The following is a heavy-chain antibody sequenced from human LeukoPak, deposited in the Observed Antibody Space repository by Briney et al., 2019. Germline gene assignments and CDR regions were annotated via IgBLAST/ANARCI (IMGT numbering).Heavy chain of an antibody. CDR3: ASGYCGDGSCFDY. CDR1: GGSFSNYY. Sequence: SETLSLTCTVYGGSFSNYYWSWIRQPPGKGLEWIGEINHSGSTNYNPSLKSRVTISVETSKNQFSLNLSSVTAADAAIYYCASGYCGDGSCFDYWGQGTLVTVSS. J-gene: IGHJ4*02. V-gene: IGHV4-34*01. CDR2: INHSGST. D-gene: IGHD2-15*01.